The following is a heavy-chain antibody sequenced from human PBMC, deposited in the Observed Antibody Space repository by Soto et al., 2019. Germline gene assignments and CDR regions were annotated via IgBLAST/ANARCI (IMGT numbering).Heavy chain of an antibody. CDR2: ISAYNGNT. D-gene: IGHD3-16*01. V-gene: IGHV1-18*01. J-gene: IGHJ3*02. CDR3: AGEISHLGLHLGELDI. CDR1: GFAITSNG. Sequence: GTSAEATCKDPGFAITSNGISWVRQSPGQGLEWMGWISAYNGNTNYAQKLQGRVTMTTDTSTSTAYMELRSLRSDDTAVYYCAGEISHLGLHLGELDIWGQGTMVTVSS.